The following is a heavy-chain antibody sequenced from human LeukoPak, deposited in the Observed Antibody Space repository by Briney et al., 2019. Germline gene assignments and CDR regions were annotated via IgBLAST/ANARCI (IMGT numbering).Heavy chain of an antibody. CDR2: ISGSGTNT. V-gene: IGHV3-23*01. Sequence: PGGSLRLSCAASGFTFSSYAMNWVRQAPGKGLEWVSGISGSGTNTYYADSVKGRFTISRDNSKNTLYMQMNSLRAEDTAVYYCAKRIQSAMAMGYWGQGTLVTVSS. J-gene: IGHJ4*02. D-gene: IGHD5-18*01. CDR1: GFTFSSYA. CDR3: AKRIQSAMAMGY.